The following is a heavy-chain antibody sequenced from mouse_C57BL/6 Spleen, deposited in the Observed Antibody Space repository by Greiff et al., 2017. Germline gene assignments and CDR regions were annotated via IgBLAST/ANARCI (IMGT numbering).Heavy chain of an antibody. Sequence: VKVVESGAELARPGASVKMSCKASGYTFTSYTMHWVKQRPGQGLEWIGYINPSSGYTKYNQKFKDKATLTADKSSSTAYMQLSSLTSEDSAVYYCARYGSSDWYFDVWGTGTTVTVSS. CDR1: GYTFTSYT. J-gene: IGHJ1*03. V-gene: IGHV1-4*01. D-gene: IGHD1-1*01. CDR2: INPSSGYT. CDR3: ARYGSSDWYFDV.